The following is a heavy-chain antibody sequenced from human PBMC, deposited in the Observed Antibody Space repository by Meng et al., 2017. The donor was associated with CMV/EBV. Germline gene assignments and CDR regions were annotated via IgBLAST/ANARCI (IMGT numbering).Heavy chain of an antibody. CDR2: INWNGGST. J-gene: IGHJ6*02. D-gene: IGHD3-3*01. CDR3: ARESGILSSGRFLEWLLFRPPYGMDV. Sequence: GESLKISCAASGFTFDDYGMSWVRQAPGKGLEWVSGINWNGGSTGYADSVKGRFTTSRDNAKNSLYLQMNSLRAEDTALYYCARESGILSSGRFLEWLLFRPPYGMDVWGQGTTVTVSS. CDR1: GFTFDDYG. V-gene: IGHV3-20*04.